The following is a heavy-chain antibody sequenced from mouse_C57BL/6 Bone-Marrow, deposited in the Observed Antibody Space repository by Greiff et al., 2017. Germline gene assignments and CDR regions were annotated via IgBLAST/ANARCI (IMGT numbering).Heavy chain of an antibody. V-gene: IGHV1-39*01. CDR2: INPNYGTT. CDR3: ARNYYGSSLYY. J-gene: IGHJ2*01. Sequence: EVKLMESGPELVKPGASVKISCKASGYSFTDYNINWVKQSNGKSLEWIGVINPNYGTTSYNQKFKGKATLTVDQSSSTAYMQLNSLTSEDSAVYYYARNYYGSSLYYWGQGTTLTVSS. CDR1: GYSFTDYN. D-gene: IGHD1-1*01.